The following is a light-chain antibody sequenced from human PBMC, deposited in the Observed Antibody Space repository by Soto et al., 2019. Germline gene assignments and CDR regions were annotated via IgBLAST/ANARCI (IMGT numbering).Light chain of an antibody. Sequence: QSALTQPASVSGSPGQSITISCTGTSSDVGGYNYVSWYQHHPGKAPKVMIYEVNNRPSGVSNRFSGSKSGNTASLTISGLQAEDEADYYCGSYTTFSIPYVFGTETKLTVL. CDR3: GSYTTFSIPYV. J-gene: IGLJ1*01. V-gene: IGLV2-14*01. CDR2: EVN. CDR1: SSDVGGYNY.